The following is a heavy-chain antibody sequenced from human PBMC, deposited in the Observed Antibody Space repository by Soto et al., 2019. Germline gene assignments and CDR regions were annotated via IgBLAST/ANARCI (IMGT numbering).Heavy chain of an antibody. CDR1: GGSFSGYY. D-gene: IGHD4-17*01. CDR3: ARPYGGKGSGFDY. J-gene: IGHJ4*02. Sequence: SETLSLTCAVYGGSFSGYYWSWIRQPPGEGLEWIGEINHSGSTNYNPSLKSRVTISVDTSKNQFSLKLSSVTAADTAVYYCARPYGGKGSGFDYWGQGTLVTVSS. CDR2: INHSGST. V-gene: IGHV4-34*01.